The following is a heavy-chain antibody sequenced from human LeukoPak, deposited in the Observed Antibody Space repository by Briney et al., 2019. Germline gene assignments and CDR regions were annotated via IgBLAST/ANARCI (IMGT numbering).Heavy chain of an antibody. J-gene: IGHJ3*02. CDR2: ISTYDGNT. Sequence: GASVKVSCKASGYTFNTYGISWVRQAPGQGLEWMGWISTYDGNTNYAQNLQGRVTMTIDTSTWTAYMELRSLRFGDTAVYYCARWSYSSDWYFGTFDIWGQGTTVTISS. V-gene: IGHV1-18*01. CDR1: GYTFNTYG. D-gene: IGHD6-19*01. CDR3: ARWSYSSDWYFGTFDI.